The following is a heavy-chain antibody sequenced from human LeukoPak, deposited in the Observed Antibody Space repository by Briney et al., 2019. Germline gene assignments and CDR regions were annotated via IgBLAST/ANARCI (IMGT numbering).Heavy chain of an antibody. D-gene: IGHD2-8*01. CDR1: GFTFSNYE. V-gene: IGHV3-48*03. J-gene: IGHJ4*02. Sequence: GGTLRLSCAASGFTFSNYELIWVRQAPGKGLEWISYLSIFGRTIYYADSVKGRVTISRDDARDSLYLQMNSLRAEDTAVYYCARGYSIETMLYRFDFWGQGTPVTVSS. CDR2: LSIFGRTI. CDR3: ARGYSIETMLYRFDF.